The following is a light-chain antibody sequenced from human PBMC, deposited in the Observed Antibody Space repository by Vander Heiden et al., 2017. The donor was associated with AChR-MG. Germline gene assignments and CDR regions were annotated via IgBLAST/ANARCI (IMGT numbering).Light chain of an antibody. V-gene: IGKV1-39*01. CDR3: QENYCILQIT. Sequence: DGQMSQPPSWLSASAGDRVTIPCLASQNINTYLNWHQQKPGEAPKLLIYAAASLQSGVASRFSGSGCGTDFTLTISSRQPEDFAAYYCQENYCILQITFGQGTRLDMK. J-gene: IGKJ5*01. CDR1: QNINTY. CDR2: AAA.